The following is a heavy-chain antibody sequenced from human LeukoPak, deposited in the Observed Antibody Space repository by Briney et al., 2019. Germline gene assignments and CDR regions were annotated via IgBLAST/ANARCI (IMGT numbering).Heavy chain of an antibody. CDR3: ATLTMIVVTGAFDI. J-gene: IGHJ3*02. D-gene: IGHD3-22*01. V-gene: IGHV5-10-1*01. Sequence: PGGSLRLSCKGSGYXFTSYWISWVRQMPGKGLQWMGRIDPSDSYTNYSPSFQGHVTISADKSISTAYLQWSSLKASDTAMYYCATLTMIVVTGAFDIWGQGTMVTVSS. CDR1: GYXFTSYW. CDR2: IDPSDSYT.